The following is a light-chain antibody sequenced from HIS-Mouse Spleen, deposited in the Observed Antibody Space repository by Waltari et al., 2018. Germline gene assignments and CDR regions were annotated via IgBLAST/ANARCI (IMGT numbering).Light chain of an antibody. Sequence: QSVLTQPPSVSGAPGQRVTISCTGSSSNIGAGYDVHWYQQLPGTAPKLLIYGNSHGPSGVPDRFSGSKSGTSAALAITGLQAEDEADYYCQSYDSSLSGYWVFGGGTKLTVL. CDR3: QSYDSSLSGYWV. CDR2: GNS. V-gene: IGLV1-40*01. J-gene: IGLJ3*02. CDR1: SSNIGAGYD.